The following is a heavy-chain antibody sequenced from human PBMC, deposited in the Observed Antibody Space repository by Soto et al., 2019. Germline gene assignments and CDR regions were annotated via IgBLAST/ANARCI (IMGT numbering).Heavy chain of an antibody. J-gene: IGHJ3*02. V-gene: IGHV1-3*01. CDR2: INAGNGNT. CDR3: ARDMGLHAFDI. CDR1: GYTFTSYA. D-gene: IGHD3-10*01. Sequence: QVQLVQSGAEVKKPGASVKVSCKASGYTFTSYAMHWVRQAPGQRLEWIGWINAGNGNTKYSQKFQGRVTITRDTSASTAYMELSSLRSEDTAVYYCARDMGLHAFDIWGQGTMVTVSS.